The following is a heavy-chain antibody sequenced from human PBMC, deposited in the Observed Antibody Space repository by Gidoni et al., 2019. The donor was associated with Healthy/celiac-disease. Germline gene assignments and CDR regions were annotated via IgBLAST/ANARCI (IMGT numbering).Heavy chain of an antibody. J-gene: IGHJ4*02. D-gene: IGHD5-12*01. CDR3: ARDGKMATIFDY. V-gene: IGHV1-69*01. CDR2: FGTA. CDR1: GGTFSSYA. Sequence: QVQLVQSGAEVKKPGSSVKVSCKASGGTFSSYAIFGTANYAQKFQGRVTITADESTSTAYMELSSLRSEDTAVYYCARDGKMATIFDYWGQGTLVTVSS.